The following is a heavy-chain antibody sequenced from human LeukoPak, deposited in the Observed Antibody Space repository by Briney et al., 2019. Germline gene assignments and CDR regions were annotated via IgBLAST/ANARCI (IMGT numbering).Heavy chain of an antibody. D-gene: IGHD5-18*01. V-gene: IGHV3-30*18. Sequence: GRSLRLSCAAAGFTFSSFGMHWVRQAPGKGLEWVAIISYDGSQIFYTDSVKGRFTISRDNSKNALYLQMNSLRGEDTAVYYCAKSRGYTYGEDAVDIWGQGTMVTVST. CDR3: AKSRGYTYGEDAVDI. CDR2: ISYDGSQI. J-gene: IGHJ3*02. CDR1: GFTFSSFG.